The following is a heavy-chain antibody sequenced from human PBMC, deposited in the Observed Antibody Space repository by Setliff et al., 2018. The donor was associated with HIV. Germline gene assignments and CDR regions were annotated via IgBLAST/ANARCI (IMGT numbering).Heavy chain of an antibody. CDR2: MYYTGST. CDR1: GGSTDSGSYY. D-gene: IGHD6-19*01. Sequence: SETLSLTCTVSGGSTDSGSYYWAWIRQPPGKGLEWIGSMYYTGSTYYNPSLKSRVTISIDTSKNQFSLKLNSVTAADTAMYYCARDGGSCGWYFVLGYSDYWGPGTLVTVSS. V-gene: IGHV4-39*02. CDR3: ARDGGSCGWYFVLGYSDY. J-gene: IGHJ4*02.